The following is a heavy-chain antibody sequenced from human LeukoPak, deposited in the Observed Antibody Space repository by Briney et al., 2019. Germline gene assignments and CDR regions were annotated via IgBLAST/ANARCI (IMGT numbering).Heavy chain of an antibody. Sequence: PGGSLRLSCEASGFTFSNSAMSWFRQAPGKGLEWVSYISSSGSTIYYADSVKGRFTISRDNAKNSLYLQMNSLRAEDTAVYYCARDGASVLWGYFDYWGQGTLVTVSS. V-gene: IGHV3-11*01. J-gene: IGHJ4*02. CDR2: ISSSGSTI. D-gene: IGHD2-8*01. CDR1: GFTFSNSA. CDR3: ARDGASVLWGYFDY.